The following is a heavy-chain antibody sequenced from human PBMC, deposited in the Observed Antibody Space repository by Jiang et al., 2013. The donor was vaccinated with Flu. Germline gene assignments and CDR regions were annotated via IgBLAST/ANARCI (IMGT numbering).Heavy chain of an antibody. J-gene: IGHJ6*02. CDR3: ARTSTVTREPLGAHYYYYGMDV. CDR2: ISAYNGNT. D-gene: IGHD4-17*01. V-gene: IGHV1-18*04. Sequence: GAEVKKPGASVKVSCKASGYTFTSYGISWVRQAPGQGLEWMGWISAYNGNTNYAQKLQGRVTMTTDTSTSTAYMELRSLRSDDTAVYYCARTSTVTREPLGAHYYYYGMDVWGQGTTVTVSS. CDR1: GYTFTSYG.